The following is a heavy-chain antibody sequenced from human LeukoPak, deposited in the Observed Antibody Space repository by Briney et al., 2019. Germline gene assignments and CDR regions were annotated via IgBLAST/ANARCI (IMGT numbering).Heavy chain of an antibody. D-gene: IGHD4-17*01. CDR3: ARGRTTALDY. CDR2: IYYSGST. CDR1: GGSISSYC. Sequence: SETLSLTCTVSGGSISSYCWSWIRQPPGKGLEWIGYIYYSGSTNYNPSLKSRVTISVDTSKNQSSLKLSSVTAADTAVYYCARGRTTALDYWGQGTLVTVSS. J-gene: IGHJ4*02. V-gene: IGHV4-59*01.